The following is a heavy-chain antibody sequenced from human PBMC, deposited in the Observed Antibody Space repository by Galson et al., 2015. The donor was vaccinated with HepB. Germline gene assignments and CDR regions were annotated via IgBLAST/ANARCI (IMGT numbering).Heavy chain of an antibody. Sequence: SLRLSCAASGFTFSSYSMNWVRQAPGKGLEWVSSISSSSSYIYYADSVKGRFTISRDNAKNSLFLQMNSLRAEDTAVYYCARDRLRFLEWLGDAFDIWGQGTMVTVSS. D-gene: IGHD3-3*01. CDR2: ISSSSSYI. J-gene: IGHJ3*02. CDR3: ARDRLRFLEWLGDAFDI. V-gene: IGHV3-21*01. CDR1: GFTFSSYS.